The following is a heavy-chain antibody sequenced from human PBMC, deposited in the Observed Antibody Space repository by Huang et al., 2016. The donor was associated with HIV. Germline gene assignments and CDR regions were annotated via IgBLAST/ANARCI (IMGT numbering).Heavy chain of an antibody. D-gene: IGHD6-19*01. CDR3: VRDQGRLAVGGIDNWFDP. Sequence: QVRLQESGPGLVKPSETLSLSCTVSGYSVSSHYWGWIRPPPGKGLEWLGTVYDSGTTKYNPRLKSRITISVDTSKNGFSLNITSVSAADTAMYFCVRDQGRLAVGGIDNWFDPWGQGALVTVSS. CDR2: VYDSGTT. J-gene: IGHJ5*02. CDR1: GYSVSSHY. V-gene: IGHV4-59*02.